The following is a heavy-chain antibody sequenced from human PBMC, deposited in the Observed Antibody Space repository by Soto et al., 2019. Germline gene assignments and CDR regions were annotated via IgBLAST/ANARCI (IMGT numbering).Heavy chain of an antibody. CDR2: INPNSGGT. CDR3: ARDFTTRSYGVDV. CDR1: GYTFTGAY. Sequence: QAQLVQSGAEVKKPGASVKVSCKASGYTFTGAYIHWVRQAPGQGLEWMGCINPNSGGTEFAQKFQGRVTVTRDTSITTVYMEMYRLRSDDTGVYYCARDFTTRSYGVDVWGQGTAVTVSS. V-gene: IGHV1-2*02. D-gene: IGHD3-10*01. J-gene: IGHJ6*02.